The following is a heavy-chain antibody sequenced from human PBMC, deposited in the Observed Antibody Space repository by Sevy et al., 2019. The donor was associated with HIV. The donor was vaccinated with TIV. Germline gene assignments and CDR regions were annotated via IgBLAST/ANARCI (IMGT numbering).Heavy chain of an antibody. CDR3: ARDFSYYDSSGYFKFDY. J-gene: IGHJ4*02. D-gene: IGHD3-22*01. CDR2: ISCSSSYI. V-gene: IGHV3-21*01. Sequence: GGSLRLSCAASGFTFSSYSMNWVRQAPGKGLEWVSSISCSSSYIYYADSVKGRFTISRDNAKNSLYLQMNSLRAEDTAVYYCARDFSYYDSSGYFKFDYWGQGTLVTVSS. CDR1: GFTFSSYS.